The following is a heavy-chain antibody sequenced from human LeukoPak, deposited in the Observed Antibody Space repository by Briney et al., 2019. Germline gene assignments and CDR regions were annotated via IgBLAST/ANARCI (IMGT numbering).Heavy chain of an antibody. CDR1: GFTFSSYS. J-gene: IGHJ4*02. CDR2: ISSSSSYI. V-gene: IGHV3-21*01. Sequence: GGSLRLSCAASGFTFSSYSMNWVRQAPGKGLEWVSSISSSSSYIYYADSVEGRFTISRDNAKNSLYLQMNSLRAEDTAVYYCARGEEFNVVVTASDYWGQGTLVTVSS. D-gene: IGHD2-21*02. CDR3: ARGEEFNVVVTASDY.